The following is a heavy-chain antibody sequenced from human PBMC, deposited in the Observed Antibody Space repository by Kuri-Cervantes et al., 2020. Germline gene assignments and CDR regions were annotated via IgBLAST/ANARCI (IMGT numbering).Heavy chain of an antibody. D-gene: IGHD3-10*01. V-gene: IGHV3-9*01. CDR1: GFTFDDYA. CDR3: ARDGDH. Sequence: SLKISCAASGFTFDDYAMHWVRQAPGKGLEWVSGISWNSGSIGYADSVKGRFTISRDNAKNSLYLQMNSLRDEDTAVYYCARDGDHWGQGTLVTVSS. CDR2: ISWNSGSI. J-gene: IGHJ4*02.